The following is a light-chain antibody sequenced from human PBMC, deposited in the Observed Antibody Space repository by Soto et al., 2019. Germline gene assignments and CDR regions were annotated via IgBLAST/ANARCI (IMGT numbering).Light chain of an antibody. J-gene: IGKJ1*01. CDR1: QDIRTE. CDR3: LQDYNYPRT. V-gene: IGKV1-6*01. CDR2: ASS. Sequence: AIQMTQSPSSLSASVGDRVTITCRASQDIRTELGWYQQKPGKAPKLLIYASSSLQSGVPSRFSGSGSGTDFTLTISSLHPEDFGTYYCLQDYNYPRTFGQGTKVEIK.